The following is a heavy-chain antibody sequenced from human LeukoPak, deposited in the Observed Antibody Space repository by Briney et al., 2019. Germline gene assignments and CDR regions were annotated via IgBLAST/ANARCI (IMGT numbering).Heavy chain of an antibody. CDR2: ISWNSGSI. Sequence: GRSLRLSCAASGFTFDDYAMHWVRQAPGKGLEWVSGISWNSGSIGYADSVKGRFTISRDNAKNSLYLQMNSLRAEDTALYYCAKDTAPSPGYSYGYDHWGQGTLVTVSS. D-gene: IGHD5-18*01. V-gene: IGHV3-9*01. CDR1: GFTFDDYA. J-gene: IGHJ5*02. CDR3: AKDTAPSPGYSYGYDH.